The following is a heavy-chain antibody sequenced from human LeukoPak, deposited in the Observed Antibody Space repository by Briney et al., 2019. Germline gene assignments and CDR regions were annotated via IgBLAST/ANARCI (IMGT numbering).Heavy chain of an antibody. Sequence: PGGSLRLSCAVSGFSVSGYWMTWVRQAPGKGLEWVANIKQDGSEKNYVDSVKGRFTIPRDNAENSLFLQMNSLRVEDTVVYYCAREWQGGIAAAGTRIEGDYWGQGTLVAVSS. CDR3: AREWQGGIAAAGTRIEGDY. D-gene: IGHD6-13*01. CDR1: GFSVSGYW. J-gene: IGHJ4*02. CDR2: IKQDGSEK. V-gene: IGHV3-7*01.